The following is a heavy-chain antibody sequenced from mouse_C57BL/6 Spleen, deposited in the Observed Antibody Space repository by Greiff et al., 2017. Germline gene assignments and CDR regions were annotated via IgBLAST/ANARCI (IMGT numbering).Heavy chain of an antibody. Sequence: EVHLVESGAELVRPGSSVKMSCKTSGYTFTSYGINWVKQRPGQGLEWIGYIYIGNGYTEYNEKFKGKATLTSDTSSSTAYMQLSSLTSEDSAIYFCARRGLGDGGYYFDYWGQGTTLTVSS. V-gene: IGHV1-58*01. CDR2: IYIGNGYT. D-gene: IGHD3-3*01. CDR3: ARRGLGDGGYYFDY. J-gene: IGHJ2*01. CDR1: GYTFTSYG.